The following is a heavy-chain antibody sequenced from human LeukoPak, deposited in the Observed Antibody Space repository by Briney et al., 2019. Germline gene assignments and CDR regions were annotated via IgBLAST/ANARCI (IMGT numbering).Heavy chain of an antibody. J-gene: IGHJ4*02. D-gene: IGHD1-14*01. CDR2: INAGHGNT. Sequence: ASVKVSCKASGYTFTSYDINWVRQATGQGLEWMGWINAGHGNTKYSQNFQGRVTITRDTSASTAYMELSSLRSEDTAVYYCARGAGFAEPLPEYWGQGTLLTVSS. CDR1: GYTFTSYD. V-gene: IGHV1-3*01. CDR3: ARGAGFAEPLPEY.